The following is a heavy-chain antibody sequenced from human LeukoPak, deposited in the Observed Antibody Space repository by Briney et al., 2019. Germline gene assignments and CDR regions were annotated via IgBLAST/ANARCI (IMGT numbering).Heavy chain of an antibody. J-gene: IGHJ4*02. CDR3: ARGRANYDILTGYYLFDY. CDR1: GGSFSGYY. Sequence: SETLSLTCAVYGGSFSGYYWSWIRQPPGKGLEWIGEINHSGSTNYNPSLKSRVTISVDTSRNQFSLKLSSVTAADTAVYYCARGRANYDILTGYYLFDYWGQGTLVTVSS. V-gene: IGHV4-34*01. CDR2: INHSGST. D-gene: IGHD3-9*01.